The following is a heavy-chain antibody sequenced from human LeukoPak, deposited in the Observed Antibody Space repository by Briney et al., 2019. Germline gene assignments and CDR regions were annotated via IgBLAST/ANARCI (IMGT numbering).Heavy chain of an antibody. CDR3: ARANWNYVFDY. D-gene: IGHD1-7*01. V-gene: IGHV3-53*01. Sequence: PGGSLRLSCAASGFTVSSNYMSWVRQAPGKGLEWVSVIYSGGSTYYADSVKGRFTISRDNSKNTLYLQMNSLRAEDTAVYYCARANWNYVFDYWGQGTLVTVSS. CDR2: IYSGGST. CDR1: GFTVSSNY. J-gene: IGHJ4*02.